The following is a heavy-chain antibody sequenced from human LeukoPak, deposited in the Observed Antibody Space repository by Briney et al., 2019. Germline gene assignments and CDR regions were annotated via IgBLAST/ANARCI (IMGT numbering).Heavy chain of an antibody. Sequence: GASVKVSCKASGYTFTGYYMHWVRQAPGQGLEWMGWINPNSGGTNYAQKFQGRVTMTRDTSISTAYVELSRLRSDDTAVYYCARGARPYSRLGGLSLWGQGTLVTVSS. J-gene: IGHJ4*02. V-gene: IGHV1-2*02. CDR1: GYTFTGYY. CDR2: INPNSGGT. D-gene: IGHD3-16*02. CDR3: ARGARPYSRLGGLSL.